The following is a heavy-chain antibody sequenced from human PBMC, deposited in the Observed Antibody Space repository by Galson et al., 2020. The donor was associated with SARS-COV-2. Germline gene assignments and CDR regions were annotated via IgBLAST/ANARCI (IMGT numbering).Heavy chain of an antibody. CDR1: GYSFTSHW. J-gene: IGHJ4*02. V-gene: IGHV5-51*01. D-gene: IGHD3-3*01. CDR2: IYPGDSDT. CDR3: GRHVFGSQSPIDS. Sequence: GESLKISCEASGYSFTSHWIAWVRQMSGKGLEWMGIIYPGDSDTRYSPSFQGQVTMSADKSSNIAYLQWSSLKASDTAMYYCGRHVFGSQSPIDSWGQGTLVTVSS.